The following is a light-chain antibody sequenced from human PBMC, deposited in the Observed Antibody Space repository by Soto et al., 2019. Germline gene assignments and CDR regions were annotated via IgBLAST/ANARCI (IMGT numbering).Light chain of an antibody. J-gene: IGKJ1*01. Sequence: AIRMTQSPSSLSASTGDRVTITCRASQGISSYLAWYQQKPGKAPNLLIYAASTLQSGVPSRFSGSGSGTDFTLTITCLQSEDCATYYCQQYYSYPRTFGQGTKVEIK. CDR3: QQYYSYPRT. CDR2: AAS. CDR1: QGISSY. V-gene: IGKV1-8*01.